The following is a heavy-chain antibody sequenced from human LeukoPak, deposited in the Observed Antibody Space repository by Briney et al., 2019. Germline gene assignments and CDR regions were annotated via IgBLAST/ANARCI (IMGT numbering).Heavy chain of an antibody. V-gene: IGHV5-51*01. J-gene: IGHJ4*02. Sequence: GESLKISCKGSGYSFINYWIGWVRQMPGKGLEWMGIIYPGDSDTRYSPSFQGQVTISADKSISTAYLQWSSLKASDTAMYYCARSGGGYSSGWYINYWGQGTLVTVSS. CDR3: ARSGGGYSSGWYINY. D-gene: IGHD6-19*01. CDR2: IYPGDSDT. CDR1: GYSFINYW.